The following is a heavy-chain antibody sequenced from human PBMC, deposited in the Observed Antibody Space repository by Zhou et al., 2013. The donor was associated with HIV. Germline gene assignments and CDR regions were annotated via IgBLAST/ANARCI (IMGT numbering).Heavy chain of an antibody. J-gene: IGHJ6*04. CDR2: INPSGGGT. V-gene: IGHV1-46*01. CDR3: ARAYSATWYGGGFFYLDV. Sequence: QVQLVQSGAEVKKPGASVKVSCKASGFSFTSYYMHWVRQAPGQGLEWMGIINPSGGGTTYAQQFQGRVTMTRDTSTSTVYMELSSLRSDDTAVYFCARAYSATWYGGGFFYLDVWGKGTTVSVSS. CDR1: GFSFTSYY. D-gene: IGHD2-15*01.